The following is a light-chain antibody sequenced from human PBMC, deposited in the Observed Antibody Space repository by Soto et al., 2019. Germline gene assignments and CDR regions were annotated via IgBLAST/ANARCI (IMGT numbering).Light chain of an antibody. CDR3: HQYDSSPLT. J-gene: IGKJ4*02. V-gene: IGKV3-20*01. CDR1: QSVSSSY. Sequence: EMVLTQSPGTLSLSPGERATLSCRASQSVSSSYLAWYQQKPGQAPRLLIYGASSRATGIPDRFSGSGSGTDFTLTISRLEPEDFVVYYCHQYDSSPLTFGGGTKVEIK. CDR2: GAS.